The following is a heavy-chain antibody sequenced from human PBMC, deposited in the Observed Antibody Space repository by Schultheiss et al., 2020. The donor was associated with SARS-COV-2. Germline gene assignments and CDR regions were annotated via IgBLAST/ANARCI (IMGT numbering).Heavy chain of an antibody. D-gene: IGHD2/OR15-2a*01. Sequence: ASVKVSCKVSGYTLTELSMHWVRQAPGQGLEWMGWINPNSGGTNYAQKLQGRVTMTTDTSTSTAYMELRSLTSDDTAVYYCARILTSASTRVDYWGQGTLVTVSS. CDR3: ARILTSASTRVDY. CDR2: INPNSGGT. V-gene: IGHV1-2*02. J-gene: IGHJ4*02. CDR1: GYTLTELS.